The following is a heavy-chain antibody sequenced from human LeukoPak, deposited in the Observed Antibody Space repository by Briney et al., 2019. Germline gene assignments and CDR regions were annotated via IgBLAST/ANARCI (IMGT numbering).Heavy chain of an antibody. CDR3: ARDRRAEDTPYDWFDP. D-gene: IGHD6-25*01. J-gene: IGHJ5*02. Sequence: GGSLRLSCAASGFTLSTYYMSWVRQAPGKGLEWVANIKQDGTGESYVDSVKGRFTIPRDNTKNSLYLQMNSLKVEDTAVYYCARDRRAEDTPYDWFDPWGQGTLVTVSS. CDR2: IKQDGTGE. CDR1: GFTLSTYY. V-gene: IGHV3-7*01.